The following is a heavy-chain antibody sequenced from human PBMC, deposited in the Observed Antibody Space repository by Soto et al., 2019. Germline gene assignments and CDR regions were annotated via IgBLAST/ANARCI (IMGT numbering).Heavy chain of an antibody. J-gene: IGHJ4*02. CDR3: ARYWRSYFDY. Sequence: ASETLSLTCTVSGGSISSGGYYWSWIRQHPGKGLEWIGYIYYSGSTYYNPSLKSRVTISVDTSKNQFSLKLSSVTAADTAVYYSARYWRSYFDYWGQGTLVSVSS. V-gene: IGHV4-31*03. CDR2: IYYSGST. CDR1: GGSISSGGYY. D-gene: IGHD1-1*01.